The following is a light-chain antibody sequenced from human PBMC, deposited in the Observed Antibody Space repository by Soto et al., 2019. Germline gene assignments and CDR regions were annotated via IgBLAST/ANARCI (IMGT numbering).Light chain of an antibody. V-gene: IGKV3-20*01. J-gene: IGKJ3*01. Sequence: EIVLTQSPGTLSLSPGDRATLSCRASQSVSTNYLAWYQQQLGQAPRLLIYGASRRAPGIPDRFSGNGSGTDFTLTISRLEPKDLAVYYCPQYGSTPFTFGPGTKVDIK. CDR2: GAS. CDR1: QSVSTNY. CDR3: PQYGSTPFT.